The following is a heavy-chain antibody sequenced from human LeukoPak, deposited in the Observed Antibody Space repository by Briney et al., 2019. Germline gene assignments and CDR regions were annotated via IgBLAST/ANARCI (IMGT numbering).Heavy chain of an antibody. Sequence: SETLSLTCTVSGGSISSSSYYWGWIRQPPGKGLEWIGEINHSGSTNYNPSLKSRVTISVDTSKNQFSLKLSSVTAADTAVYYCARHLPPRRYYYDSSGYYRYFDYWGQGTLVTVSS. CDR2: INHSGST. CDR1: GGSISSSSYY. V-gene: IGHV4-39*01. D-gene: IGHD3-22*01. CDR3: ARHLPPRRYYYDSSGYYRYFDY. J-gene: IGHJ4*02.